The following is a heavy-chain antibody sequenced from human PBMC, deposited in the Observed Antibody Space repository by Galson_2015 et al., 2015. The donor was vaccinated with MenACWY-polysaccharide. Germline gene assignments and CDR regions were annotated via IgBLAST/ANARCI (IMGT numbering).Heavy chain of an antibody. CDR1: GFAFSNYG. J-gene: IGHJ4*02. CDR2: LSQTTTT. V-gene: IGHV3-23*01. Sequence: SLRLSCAASGFAFSNYGMAWVRQAPGKGLEWVSALSQTTTTYYSASVKGRFTISRDNSKNTLYLQMNSLRVEDTAVYYCARGGFCSGGTCYFYDYWGQGILVTVSA. CDR3: ARGGFCSGGTCYFYDY. D-gene: IGHD2-15*01.